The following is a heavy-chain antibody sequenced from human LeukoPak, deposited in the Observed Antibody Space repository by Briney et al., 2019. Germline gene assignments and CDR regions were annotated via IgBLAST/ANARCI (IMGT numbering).Heavy chain of an antibody. D-gene: IGHD6-19*01. CDR2: VFGSGGSA. CDR1: GFTFNNYA. J-gene: IGHJ4*02. Sequence: GGSLRLSCAASGFTFNNYAMYWVRQAPGKGLEWVAGVFGSGGSAHYTDSVKSRFTIFRDNSKNTVYLQMNSLRAEDTAVYYCGKTTVGYSSGRYPGWPVDYWGQGTLVTVSS. V-gene: IGHV3-23*01. CDR3: GKTTVGYSSGRYPGWPVDY.